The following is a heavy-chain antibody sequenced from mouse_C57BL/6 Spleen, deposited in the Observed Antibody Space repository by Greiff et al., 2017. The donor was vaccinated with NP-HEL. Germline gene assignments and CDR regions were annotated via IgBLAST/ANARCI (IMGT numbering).Heavy chain of an antibody. CDR3: ARGWFAY. J-gene: IGHJ3*01. CDR2: ISSGSSTI. CDR1: GFTFSDYG. V-gene: IGHV5-17*01. Sequence: EVKLLESGGGLVKPGGSLKLSCAASGFTFSDYGMHWVRQAPEKGLEWVAYISSGSSTIYYADTVKGRFTISRDNAKNTLFLQMTSLRSEDTGVYYCARGWFAYWGQGTLVTVSA.